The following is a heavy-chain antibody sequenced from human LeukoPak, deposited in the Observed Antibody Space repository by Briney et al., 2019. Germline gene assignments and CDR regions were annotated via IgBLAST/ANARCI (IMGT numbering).Heavy chain of an antibody. CDR2: INQDGSEK. D-gene: IGHD3-10*01. CDR1: GFTFSSYW. J-gene: IGHJ4*02. CDR3: ARDYYGPGDY. Sequence: GGSLRLSCAASGFTFSSYWMNWVRQAPGKGLEWVANINQDGSEKFYVDSVKGRFTISRDNAKNSLYLQMNSLRVEDTAVYYCARDYYGPGDYWGQGTLVTVSS. V-gene: IGHV3-7*04.